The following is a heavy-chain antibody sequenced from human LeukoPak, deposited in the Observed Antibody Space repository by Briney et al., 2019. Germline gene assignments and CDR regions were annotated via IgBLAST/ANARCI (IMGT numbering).Heavy chain of an antibody. CDR1: GFTVSNTY. CDR2: INSDGSSR. CDR3: AREDFGDYYYPGD. D-gene: IGHD4-17*01. J-gene: IGHJ4*02. Sequence: GGSLRLSCAASGFTVSNTYMSWVRQAPGKGLEWVSRINSDGSSRNYADSVKGRFTISRDNAKNTLYLQMNSLSAEDTAVYYCAREDFGDYYYPGDWGQGTLVTVSS. V-gene: IGHV3-74*01.